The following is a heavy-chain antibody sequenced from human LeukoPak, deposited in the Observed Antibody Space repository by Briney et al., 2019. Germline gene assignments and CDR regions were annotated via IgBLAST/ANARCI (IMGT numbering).Heavy chain of an antibody. J-gene: IGHJ4*02. V-gene: IGHV3-30*18. CDR1: GFTFSSYG. CDR2: ISYDGSNK. D-gene: IGHD3-22*01. Sequence: GGSLRLSCAASGFTFSSYGMHWVRQAPGKGLEWVAVISYDGSNKYYADSVKGRFTISRDNSKNTLYLQMNSLRAEDTAVYYCAKYFYDSSTYSFDYWGQGTLVTVSS. CDR3: AKYFYDSSTYSFDY.